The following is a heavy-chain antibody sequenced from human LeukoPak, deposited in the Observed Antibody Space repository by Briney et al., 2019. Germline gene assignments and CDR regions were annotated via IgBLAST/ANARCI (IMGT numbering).Heavy chain of an antibody. J-gene: IGHJ4*02. Sequence: ASVKVSCKASGYTFSSYGISWVRQAPGQGLEWMGWISADNGNTNYAQKLQGRVTMTTDTSTSTAYMELRSLRSDDTAVYYCARVTNTAMVTGYYFDYWGQGTLVTVSS. CDR2: ISADNGNT. D-gene: IGHD5-18*01. CDR1: GYTFSSYG. CDR3: ARVTNTAMVTGYYFDY. V-gene: IGHV1-18*01.